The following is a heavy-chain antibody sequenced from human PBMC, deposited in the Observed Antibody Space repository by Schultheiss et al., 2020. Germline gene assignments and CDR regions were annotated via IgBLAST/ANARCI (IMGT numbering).Heavy chain of an antibody. Sequence: SETLSLTCTVSGGSVSSGSYYWSWIRQPPGKGLEWIGYIYYSGSTNYNPSLKSRVTISIDTSKNQFSLRLSSVTAADTAVYYCAKDLHSGFDIWGQGTMVTVSS. CDR2: IYYSGST. CDR3: AKDLHSGFDI. V-gene: IGHV4-61*01. D-gene: IGHD6-19*01. CDR1: GGSVSSGSYY. J-gene: IGHJ3*02.